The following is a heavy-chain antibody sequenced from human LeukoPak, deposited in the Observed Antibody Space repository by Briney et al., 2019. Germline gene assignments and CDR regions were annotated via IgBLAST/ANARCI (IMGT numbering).Heavy chain of an antibody. CDR2: ISSDSSTI. V-gene: IGHV3-48*01. CDR3: ARDRVPELLASFDI. CDR1: GFTFSTYS. Sequence: PGGSLRPSCAASGFTFSTYSINWVRQAPGKGLEWVSYISSDSSTIYYADSLKGRFTISRDNAKNSLYLQMNSLRAEDTAVYYCARDRVPELLASFDIWGQGTMVTVSS. J-gene: IGHJ3*02. D-gene: IGHD1-26*01.